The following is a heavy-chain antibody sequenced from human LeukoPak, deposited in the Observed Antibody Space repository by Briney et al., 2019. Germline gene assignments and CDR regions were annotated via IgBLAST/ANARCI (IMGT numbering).Heavy chain of an antibody. D-gene: IGHD6-13*01. Sequence: SETLSLTCAVYGGSFSGYYWSWIRQPPGKGLEWIGEINHSGSTNYNPSLKSRVTISVDTSKNQFSLKLSSVTAADTAVYYCARDSRAAGSPNWFDPWGQGTLVTVSS. CDR2: INHSGST. V-gene: IGHV4-34*01. CDR3: ARDSRAAGSPNWFDP. CDR1: GGSFSGYY. J-gene: IGHJ5*02.